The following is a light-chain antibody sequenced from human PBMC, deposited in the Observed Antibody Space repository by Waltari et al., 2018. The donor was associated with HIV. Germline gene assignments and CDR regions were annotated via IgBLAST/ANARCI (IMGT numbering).Light chain of an antibody. V-gene: IGLV2-14*01. CDR1: SSDVGGYNH. CDR3: SSYTSSSTPV. J-gene: IGLJ3*02. Sequence: QSALTQPASVSGSPGQSITIPCTGTSSDVGGYNHVSWYQQHPGKAPKLMIYEVSNRPSGVSNRFSGSKSGNTASLTISGLQAEDEADYYCSSYTSSSTPVFGGGTKLTVL. CDR2: EVS.